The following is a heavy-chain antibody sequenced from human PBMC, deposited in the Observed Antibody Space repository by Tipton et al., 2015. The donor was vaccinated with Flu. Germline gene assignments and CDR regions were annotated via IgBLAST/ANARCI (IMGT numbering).Heavy chain of an antibody. Sequence: TLSLTCTVSGGSISEYYWSWIRQPPGKGLEWIGYIHYSGSTKYIPSLKSRVTISVDTSKNQISLKLSSVTAADTAVYYCARDRRDSSPHDAFDIWGQGTMVTVSS. V-gene: IGHV4-59*01. CDR1: GGSISEYY. CDR3: ARDRRDSSPHDAFDI. J-gene: IGHJ3*02. D-gene: IGHD4-11*01. CDR2: IHYSGST.